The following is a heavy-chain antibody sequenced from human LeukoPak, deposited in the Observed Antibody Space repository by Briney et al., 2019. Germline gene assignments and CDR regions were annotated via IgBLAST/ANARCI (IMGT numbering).Heavy chain of an antibody. Sequence: SQTLSLTCAISGDIVSSNSAAWNWIRQSPSRGLEWLGRTYYRSSLYNDYAVSVKSRITINPDTSKNQFSLQLNSVTPDDTAVYYCTKLHGSWGQGTRVTFSS. D-gene: IGHD4-23*01. J-gene: IGHJ5*02. CDR2: TYYRSSLYN. CDR3: TKLHGS. CDR1: GDIVSSNSAA. V-gene: IGHV6-1*01.